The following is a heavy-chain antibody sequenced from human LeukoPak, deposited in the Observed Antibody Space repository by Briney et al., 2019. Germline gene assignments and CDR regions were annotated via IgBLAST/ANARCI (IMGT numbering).Heavy chain of an antibody. D-gene: IGHD2-2*01. CDR1: GGSISSYY. Sequence: SQTLSLTCAVSGGSISSYYWSWIRQPPGKGLEWIGYIYYSGSTNYNPSLKSRVTISVDTSKNQFSLKLSSVTAADTAVYYCARGVGYCSSTCCYPFDYWGQGTLVTVSS. CDR2: IYYSGST. V-gene: IGHV4-59*01. CDR3: ARGVGYCSSTCCYPFDY. J-gene: IGHJ4*02.